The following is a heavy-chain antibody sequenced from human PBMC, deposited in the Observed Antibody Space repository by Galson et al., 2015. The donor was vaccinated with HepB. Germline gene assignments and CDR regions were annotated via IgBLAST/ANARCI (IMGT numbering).Heavy chain of an antibody. CDR3: ARDRDYPFDY. CDR1: GYTFTSNG. V-gene: IGHV1-18*04. D-gene: IGHD4/OR15-4a*01. J-gene: IGHJ4*02. Sequence: SVKVSCKASGYTFTSNGISWVRQTPRQGLEWLGWISAHGGKTEDAQKYQGRITLNTDTSTSTAYVELRSLRSDATAVYYCARDRDYPFDYWGQGTLVTVSS. CDR2: ISAHGGKT.